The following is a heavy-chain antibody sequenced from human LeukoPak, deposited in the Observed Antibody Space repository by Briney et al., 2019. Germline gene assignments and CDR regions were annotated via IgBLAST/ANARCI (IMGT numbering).Heavy chain of an antibody. D-gene: IGHD2-15*01. J-gene: IGHJ4*02. CDR1: GFTFSSYG. Sequence: GGSPRLSCAASGFTFSSYGIHWVRQAPGKGLEWVAVISYDGSNKYYADSVKGRFTISRDNSKNTLYLQLNSLRAEDTAVYYCAKDLNHCTGGTCYGFDYWGQGTLVTVSS. CDR3: AKDLNHCTGGTCYGFDY. CDR2: ISYDGSNK. V-gene: IGHV3-30*18.